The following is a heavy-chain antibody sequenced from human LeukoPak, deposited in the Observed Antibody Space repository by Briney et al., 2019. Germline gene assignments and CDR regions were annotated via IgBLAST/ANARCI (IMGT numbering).Heavy chain of an antibody. CDR3: AILLSPSLPAAHRDYYHYYGMDV. Sequence: SVKVSCKASGGTFSSYAISWVRQAPGQGLEWMGRIIPILGIANYAQKFQGRVTITADKSTSTAYMELSSLRSEDTAVYYCAILLSPSLPAAHRDYYHYYGMDVWGQGTTVTVSS. CDR1: GGTFSSYA. D-gene: IGHD2-2*01. CDR2: IIPILGIA. J-gene: IGHJ6*02. V-gene: IGHV1-69*04.